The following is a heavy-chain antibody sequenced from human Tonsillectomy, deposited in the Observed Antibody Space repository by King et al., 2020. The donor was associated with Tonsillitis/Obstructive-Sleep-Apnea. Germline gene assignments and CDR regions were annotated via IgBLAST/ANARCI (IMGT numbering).Heavy chain of an antibody. V-gene: IGHV5-51*01. Sequence: LQLVQSGADVKKPGESLKISCKGSGYTFTNYWIGWVRQMPGKGLDWMGIIYPGDSDTRYSPSFQGQVTISPDKSIRTAYLQWCTRKASDTSMYYCARHKGDYGGNPAYYYAMDVWGQGTTVTVSS. D-gene: IGHD4-23*01. CDR1: GYTFTNYW. J-gene: IGHJ6*02. CDR2: IYPGDSDT. CDR3: ARHKGDYGGNPAYYYAMDV.